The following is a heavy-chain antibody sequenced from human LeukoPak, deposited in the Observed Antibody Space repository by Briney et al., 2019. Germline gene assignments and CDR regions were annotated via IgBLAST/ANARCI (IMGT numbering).Heavy chain of an antibody. J-gene: IGHJ5*02. CDR3: ARDRAVTQDWVEFDP. CDR2: IRDSGET. D-gene: IGHD4-17*01. Sequence: GGSLRLSCTASGFAFDEHGMSWVRQAPGKGLEWVSLIRDSGETFYADSVKGRFTISRDNSKNTMYLQMNRLRVEDTAVYFCARDRAVTQDWVEFDPWGQGTLVTVSS. CDR1: GFAFDEHG. V-gene: IGHV3-66*03.